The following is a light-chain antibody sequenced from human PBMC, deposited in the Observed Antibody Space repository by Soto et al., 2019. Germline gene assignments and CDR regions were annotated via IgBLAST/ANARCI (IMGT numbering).Light chain of an antibody. V-gene: IGKV3-15*01. J-gene: IGKJ1*01. CDR2: GAS. Sequence: EIVMTQSPATLSVSPGEGATLSCRASQSVSSKLAWYQQKPGQAPRLPIYGASTRETGIPARFIGSGSGTECTRLISSLQSEDSSVYSCQQYNSWMWTFGQGTKVDIK. CDR3: QQYNSWMWT. CDR1: QSVSSK.